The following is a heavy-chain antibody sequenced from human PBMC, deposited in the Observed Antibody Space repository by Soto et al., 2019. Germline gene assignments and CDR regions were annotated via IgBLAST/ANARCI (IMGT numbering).Heavy chain of an antibody. J-gene: IGHJ5*02. CDR3: AKNQGVELVPLATVDWFDP. D-gene: IGHD1-26*01. CDR1: GFIFENFG. CDR2: ISGSGFKK. V-gene: IGHV3-23*01. Sequence: GGSLRLSCAASGFIFENFGMSWVRQAPGKGLEWISSISGSGFKKYYADSVKGRFTISRDNSKSTVYLELNNLSAEDTAVYHCAKNQGVELVPLATVDWFDPWGQGSVVTASS.